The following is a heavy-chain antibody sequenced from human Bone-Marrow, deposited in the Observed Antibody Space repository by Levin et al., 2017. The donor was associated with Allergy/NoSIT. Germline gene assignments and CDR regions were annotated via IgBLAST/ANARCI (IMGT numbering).Heavy chain of an antibody. CDR1: GGTFSSYA. CDR2: IIPIFGTA. D-gene: IGHD5-18*01. J-gene: IGHJ3*02. CDR3: ARGNTARRPFDI. V-gene: IGHV1-69*13. Sequence: ASVKVSCKASGGTFSSYAISWVRQAPGQGLEWMGGIIPIFGTANYAQKFQGRVTITADESTSTAYMELSSLRSEDTAVYYCARGNTARRPFDIWGQGTMVTVSS.